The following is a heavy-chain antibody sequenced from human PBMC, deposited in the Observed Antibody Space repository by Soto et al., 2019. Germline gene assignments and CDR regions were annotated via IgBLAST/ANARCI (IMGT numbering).Heavy chain of an antibody. CDR1: GYTFTSYG. Sequence: ASVKVSCKASGYTFTSYGISWVRQAPGQGLEWMGWISAYNGNTNYAQKLQGRVTMTTDTSTSTAYMELRSLRSDDTAVYYCARDYYDFWSGYYLFDYWGQGTLVTVSS. V-gene: IGHV1-18*01. D-gene: IGHD3-3*01. CDR2: ISAYNGNT. CDR3: ARDYYDFWSGYYLFDY. J-gene: IGHJ4*02.